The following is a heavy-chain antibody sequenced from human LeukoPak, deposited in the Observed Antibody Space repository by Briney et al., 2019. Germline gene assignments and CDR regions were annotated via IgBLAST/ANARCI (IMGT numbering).Heavy chain of an antibody. D-gene: IGHD3-22*01. CDR1: GFTFDDYA. J-gene: IGHJ3*02. V-gene: IGHV3-9*01. CDR2: ISWNSGSI. Sequence: GGSLRLSCAASGFTFDDYAMHWVRQAPGKGLEWVSGISWNSGSIGYADSVKGRFTISRDNSKNSLYLQMNSLRAEDTALYYCAKVSVITMINDAFDIWGQGTMVTVSS. CDR3: AKVSVITMINDAFDI.